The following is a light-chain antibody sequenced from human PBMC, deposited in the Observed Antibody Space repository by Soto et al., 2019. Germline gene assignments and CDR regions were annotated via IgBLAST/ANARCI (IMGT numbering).Light chain of an antibody. CDR2: GSS. CDR1: QSVGSN. CDR3: QQYTNWPPIT. J-gene: IGKJ5*01. Sequence: ILLTQSPATLPVSPWERATLSCRASQSVGSNLAWFQQKPGQAPRLLIYGSSTRATGVPARFSGSGSGADFTLTISNLQSEDFAVYYCQQYTNWPPITFGQGTRLEIK. V-gene: IGKV3-15*01.